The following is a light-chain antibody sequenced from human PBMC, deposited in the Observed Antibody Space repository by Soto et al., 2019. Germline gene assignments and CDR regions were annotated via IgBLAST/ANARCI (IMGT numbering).Light chain of an antibody. V-gene: IGLV2-8*01. CDR2: DVT. J-gene: IGLJ2*01. CDR3: NSYAGGDSFDVI. CDR1: SSDIGAYNY. Sequence: QSALTQPPSASGSPGQSVTISCTGTSSDIGAYNYVSWYQQYPGKAPKLIIYDVTERPSGVPDRFSGSKSGNTAAQTVSGLRAEDEAVYCCNSYAGGDSFDVIFGGGTKLTVL.